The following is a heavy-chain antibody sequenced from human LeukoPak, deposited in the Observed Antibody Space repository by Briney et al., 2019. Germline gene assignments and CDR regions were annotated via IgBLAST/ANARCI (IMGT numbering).Heavy chain of an antibody. CDR3: AREGEVFGLYYYYYYYMDV. CDR2: ISTRSTYI. Sequence: GGSLRLSCAVSVFSFSSYSMNWVRQAPGKGLEWVSSISTRSTYIYYADSVRGRFTISRDNAKNSVYLQMNSLRAEDTAVYYCAREGEVFGLYYYYYYYMDVCGKGTTVTVSS. CDR1: VFSFSSYS. V-gene: IGHV3-21*01. D-gene: IGHD3-10*02. J-gene: IGHJ6*03.